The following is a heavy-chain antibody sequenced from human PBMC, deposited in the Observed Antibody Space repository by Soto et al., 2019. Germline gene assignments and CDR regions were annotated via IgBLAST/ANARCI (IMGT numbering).Heavy chain of an antibody. CDR3: AKSGPTNFFDF. J-gene: IGHJ4*01. D-gene: IGHD1-26*01. CDR2: ISDDGTNK. V-gene: IGHV3-30-3*02. CDR1: GFNFNTYA. Sequence: GGSLRLSCAASGFNFNTYAMHWVRQAPGKGLEWVTVISDDGTNKLYADSVQGRFSISRDDSQNMVFLQMNSLRAEDTAIYYCAKSGPTNFFDFWGHGTLVTVSS.